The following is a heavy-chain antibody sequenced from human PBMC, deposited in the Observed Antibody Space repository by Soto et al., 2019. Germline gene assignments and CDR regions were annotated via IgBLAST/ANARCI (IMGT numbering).Heavy chain of an antibody. V-gene: IGHV3-23*01. J-gene: IGHJ6*02. D-gene: IGHD6-13*01. Sequence: GGSLRLSCAASGFTFSSYAMSWVRQAPGKGLEWVAAISGSGSGTYYADSVKGRFTISRDNSKNTLYLQMNSLRAEDTAVYYCAKSPGTYYYYYAMDVWGQGTTVTVSS. CDR3: AKSPGTYYYYYAMDV. CDR2: ISGSGSGT. CDR1: GFTFSSYA.